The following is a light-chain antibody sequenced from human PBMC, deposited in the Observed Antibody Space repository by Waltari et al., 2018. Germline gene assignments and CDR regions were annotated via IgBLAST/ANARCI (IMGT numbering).Light chain of an antibody. CDR1: QSVRSY. CDR2: HAS. Sequence: IVLTQSPGTVSLSPGDRATFSCWASQSVRSYLAWDQQKPGQAPRPLVYHASTRATGIPDRFSASGSGTDFSLTISRLEPEDFAMYYCQQYVESPATFGQGTKVEIK. J-gene: IGKJ1*01. CDR3: QQYVESPAT. V-gene: IGKV3-20*01.